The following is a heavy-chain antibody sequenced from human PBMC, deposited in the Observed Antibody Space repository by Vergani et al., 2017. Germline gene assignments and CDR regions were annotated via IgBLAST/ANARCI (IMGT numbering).Heavy chain of an antibody. CDR3: ARDKRCSSTSCAKVYGMDV. Sequence: QVKLQESGPGLVKPSETLSLTCTVSGTSVNSYYWSWIRQPPGKGLEWIGYIYYSGSTNYNPSLKSRVTISVDTSKNQFSLKLSSVTAADTAVYYCARDKRCSSTSCAKVYGMDVWGQXP. CDR2: IYYSGST. CDR1: GTSVNSYY. V-gene: IGHV4-59*02. D-gene: IGHD2-2*01. J-gene: IGHJ6*02.